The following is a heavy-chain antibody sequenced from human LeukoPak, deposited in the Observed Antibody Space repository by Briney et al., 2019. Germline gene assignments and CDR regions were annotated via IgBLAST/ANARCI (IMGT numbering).Heavy chain of an antibody. J-gene: IGHJ5*02. V-gene: IGHV1-18*01. CDR3: ARESRGVASNWFDP. CDR2: INTYNGNT. Sequence: ASVKVSCKASGYTFTNYGISWVRQAPGQGLEWMGWINTYNGNTNYAQKLRGRLTMTTDTSTSTAYMELRSLRSDDTAVYYCARESRGVASNWFDPWGQGTLVTVSS. D-gene: IGHD3-10*01. CDR1: GYTFTNYG.